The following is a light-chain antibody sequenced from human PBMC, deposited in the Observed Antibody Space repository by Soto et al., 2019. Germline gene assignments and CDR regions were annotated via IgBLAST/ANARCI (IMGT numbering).Light chain of an antibody. CDR2: GTS. J-gene: IGKJ1*01. CDR1: ERIYSAY. V-gene: IGKV3-20*01. CDR3: HQYGSSPWT. Sequence: EVVLTQSPGTLSLSRGERATLSCRASERIYSAYLGWYQQKPGQAPRLLIYGTSSRATGIPDRFSGSGSGTDFTLTISRLEPEDFAVYYCHQYGSSPWTFGQGTKV.